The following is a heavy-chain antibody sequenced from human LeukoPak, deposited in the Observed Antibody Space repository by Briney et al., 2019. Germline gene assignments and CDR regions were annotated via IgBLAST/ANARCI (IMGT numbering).Heavy chain of an antibody. CDR3: AKDGSSSWSPLNFDY. V-gene: IGHV3-23*01. D-gene: IGHD6-13*01. J-gene: IGHJ4*02. Sequence: GGSLRLSCAASGFTFSSYVMSWVRQAPGKGLGWVSAISGSGSSTYYADSVQGRFTVSRDNSKNTLYLQMNSLRAEDTAVYYCAKDGSSSWSPLNFDYWGRGTLVTVSS. CDR2: ISGSGSST. CDR1: GFTFSSYV.